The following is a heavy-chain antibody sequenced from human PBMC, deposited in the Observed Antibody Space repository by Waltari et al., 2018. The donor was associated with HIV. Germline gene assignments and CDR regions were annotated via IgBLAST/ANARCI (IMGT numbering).Heavy chain of an antibody. V-gene: IGHV1-3*01. CDR3: AGGSAWLVNVLEI. CDR2: INVGTIFS. CDR1: GINFNADA. Sequence: QVQLVQSGAEVQKPGASVKVSCTVSGINFNADAVHWVRQAPGQGLEWLGSINVGTIFSRYSQMFQGRLTFTRDTSETTIFMELRSLKSEDTAVYFCAGGSAWLVNVLEIWGQGTLVTVSS. D-gene: IGHD5-12*01. J-gene: IGHJ4*02.